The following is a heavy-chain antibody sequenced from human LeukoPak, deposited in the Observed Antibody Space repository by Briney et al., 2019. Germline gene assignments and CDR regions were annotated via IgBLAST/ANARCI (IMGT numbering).Heavy chain of an antibody. J-gene: IGHJ3*02. V-gene: IGHV3-21*01. CDR3: ASMYYYDSSGYSYDAFDI. D-gene: IGHD3-22*01. CDR1: GFTFSSYS. CDR2: ISSSSSYI. Sequence: KPGGSLRLSCAASGFTFSSYSMNWVRQAPGKGLEWVSSISSSSSYIYYADSVKGRFTISRDNAKNSLYLQVNSLRAEDTAVYYCASMYYYDSSGYSYDAFDIWGPGTMVTVSS.